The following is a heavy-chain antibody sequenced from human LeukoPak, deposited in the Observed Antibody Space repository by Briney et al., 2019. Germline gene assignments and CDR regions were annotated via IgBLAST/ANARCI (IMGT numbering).Heavy chain of an antibody. D-gene: IGHD6-6*01. CDR3: ARGGSIAARHFFTAFDY. CDR2: INHSGST. V-gene: IGHV4-34*01. CDR1: GGSFSGYY. Sequence: SETLSLTCAVYGGSFSGYYWSWIRQPPGKGLEWIGEINHSGSTNYNPSLKNRVTISVDTSKNQFSLKLSSVAAADTAVYYCARGGSIAARHFFTAFDYWGQGTLVTVSS. J-gene: IGHJ4*02.